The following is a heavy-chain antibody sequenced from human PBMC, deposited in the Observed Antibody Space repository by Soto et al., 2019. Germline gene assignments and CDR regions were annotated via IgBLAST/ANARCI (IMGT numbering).Heavy chain of an antibody. CDR2: IPSRGRP. CDR1: VASVAVGCYC. J-gene: IGHJ5*02. D-gene: IGHD5-12*01. V-gene: IGHV4-30-4*01. Sequence: SETLSVTCSFSVASVAVGCYCWSWVRQPPGKGLEWIGYIPSRGRPFYNPSLTSRGTISADTSKNQLSLQLTSVTAADTAVHYCARDTYSGYDFGLWGQGTLVTVSS. CDR3: ARDTYSGYDFGL.